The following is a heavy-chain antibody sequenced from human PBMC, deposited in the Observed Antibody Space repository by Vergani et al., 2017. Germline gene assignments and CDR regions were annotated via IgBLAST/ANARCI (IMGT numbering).Heavy chain of an antibody. D-gene: IGHD6-19*01. CDR2: ISYDGSNK. V-gene: IGHV3-30*03. CDR3: AIPVAGTDAEGPTFDY. CDR1: GFTFSSYS. J-gene: IGHJ4*02. Sequence: QVQLVESGGGVVQPGRSLRLSCAASGFTFSSYSMHWVRQAPGKGLEWVAVISYDGSNKYYADSVKGRFTISRDNSKNTLYLQMNSLRAEDTAVYYCAIPVAGTDAEGPTFDYWGQGTLVTVSS.